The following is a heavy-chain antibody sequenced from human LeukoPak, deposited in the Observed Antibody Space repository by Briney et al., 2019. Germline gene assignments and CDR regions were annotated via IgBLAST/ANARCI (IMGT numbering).Heavy chain of an antibody. CDR1: GFTFSSYW. J-gene: IGHJ4*02. Sequence: PGGSLRLSCATSGFTFSSYWMSWVRQAPGKGLEWVANIEEDGSDKYYVDSVKGRFTISRDNAKNSLYLQMNSLRAEDTAVYYCARDTGYNTFDYWGQGTLVTVSS. D-gene: IGHD5-24*01. CDR3: ARDTGYNTFDY. CDR2: IEEDGSDK. V-gene: IGHV3-7*05.